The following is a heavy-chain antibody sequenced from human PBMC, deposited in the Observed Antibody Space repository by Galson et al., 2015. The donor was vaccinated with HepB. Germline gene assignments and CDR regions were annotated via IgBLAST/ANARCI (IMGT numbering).Heavy chain of an antibody. D-gene: IGHD5-18*01. J-gene: IGHJ4*02. Sequence: SLRLSCAASEFSFDDYTMHWVRQAPGKGLEWVSGISWNGGTIVYADSVRGRFTISRDNAKNSLYLQMNSLRGEDTAFYYCAKALLRGYNYAVSHWGQGTLVTVSS. CDR3: AKALLRGYNYAVSH. CDR1: EFSFDDYT. V-gene: IGHV3-9*01. CDR2: ISWNGGTI.